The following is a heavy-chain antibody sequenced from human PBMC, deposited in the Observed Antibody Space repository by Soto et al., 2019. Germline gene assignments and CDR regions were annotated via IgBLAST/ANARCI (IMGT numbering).Heavy chain of an antibody. CDR3: ARGGHSIGWYRKLRFDP. CDR1: GGSFSGYY. V-gene: IGHV4-34*01. Sequence: QVQLQQWGAGLLKPSETLSLTCAVYGGSFSGYYRSWIRQPPGKGLEWIGEINHSGSTNYNPSLKSRVTISVDTSKNQFSLKLSSVTAADTAVYYCARGGHSIGWYRKLRFDPWGQGTLVTVSS. CDR2: INHSGST. J-gene: IGHJ5*02. D-gene: IGHD6-19*01.